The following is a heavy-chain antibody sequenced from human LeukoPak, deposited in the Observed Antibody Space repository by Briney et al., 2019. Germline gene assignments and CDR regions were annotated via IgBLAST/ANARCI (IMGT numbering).Heavy chain of an antibody. D-gene: IGHD6-19*01. J-gene: IGHJ4*02. CDR2: ISWNSGSI. Sequence: GGSLRLSCAASGFTFDDYAMHWVRQAPGKGLEWASGISWNSGSIGYADSVKGRFTISRDNAKNSLYLQMNSLRAEDMALYYCAIGGSPETKNSGWYLFGYWGQGTLVTVSS. CDR1: GFTFDDYA. V-gene: IGHV3-9*03. CDR3: AIGGSPETKNSGWYLFGY.